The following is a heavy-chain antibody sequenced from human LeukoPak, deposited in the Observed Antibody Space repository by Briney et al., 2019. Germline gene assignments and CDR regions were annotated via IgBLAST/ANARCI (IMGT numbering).Heavy chain of an antibody. D-gene: IGHD3-22*01. CDR3: ARDRYYYDTSGYYSTFDT. Sequence: SETLSLTCTVSGGSTSSYYWSWIRQPPGKGLEWIGRIYTSGIISGNTNYNPSLKSRVTMSVDTSKSQFSLKLTSVTAADTAVYYCARDRYYYDTSGYYSTFDTWGQGTMVTVSS. CDR1: GGSTSSYY. CDR2: IYTSGIISGNT. V-gene: IGHV4-4*07. J-gene: IGHJ3*02.